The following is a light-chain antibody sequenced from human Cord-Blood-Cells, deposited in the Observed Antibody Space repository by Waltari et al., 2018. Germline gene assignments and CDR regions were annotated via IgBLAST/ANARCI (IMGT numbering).Light chain of an antibody. V-gene: IGLV2-14*01. CDR1: SSDVGGYNY. Sequence: QSALTQPASVSGSPGQSITISCTGTSSDVGGYNYVSWYQQHPGKAPQLMIYDVSNRPSGVSNRFSGSKSGNTASLTISVLQAEDDADYYCSSYTSSSTLYVFGTGTKVTVL. J-gene: IGLJ1*01. CDR3: SSYTSSSTLYV. CDR2: DVS.